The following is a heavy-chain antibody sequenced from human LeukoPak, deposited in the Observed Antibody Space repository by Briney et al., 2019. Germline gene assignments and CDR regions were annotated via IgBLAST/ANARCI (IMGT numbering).Heavy chain of an antibody. CDR3: AKDAYSSSWYVGHYYYGMDV. D-gene: IGHD6-13*01. V-gene: IGHV3-9*01. CDR2: ISWNSGSI. CDR1: GFTFDDYA. J-gene: IGHJ6*02. Sequence: GGSLRLSCAASGFTFDDYAMHWVRQAPGKGLEWVSGISWNSGSIGYADSVKGRFTISRDNAKNSLYLQMNSLRAEDTALYYRAKDAYSSSWYVGHYYYGMDVWGQGTTVTVSS.